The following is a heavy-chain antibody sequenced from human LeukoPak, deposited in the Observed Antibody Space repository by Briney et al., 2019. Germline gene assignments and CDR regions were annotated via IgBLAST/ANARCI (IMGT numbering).Heavy chain of an antibody. CDR1: GFTFSSYE. CDR2: ISSSGSTI. CDR3: AKVPDYGDPYWYFDL. V-gene: IGHV3-48*03. D-gene: IGHD4-17*01. Sequence: GGSLRLSCAASGFTFSSYEMNWVRQAPGKGLEWVSYISSSGSTIYYADSVKGRFTISRDNAKNSLYLQMNSLRAEDTALYYCAKVPDYGDPYWYFDLWGRGTLVTVSS. J-gene: IGHJ2*01.